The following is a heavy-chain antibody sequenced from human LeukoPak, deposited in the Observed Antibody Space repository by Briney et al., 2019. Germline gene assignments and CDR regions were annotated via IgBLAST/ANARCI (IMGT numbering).Heavy chain of an antibody. D-gene: IGHD2-21*02. V-gene: IGHV3-30*04. CDR1: GFTFSSYA. CDR3: ARGIVVVTAMGHY. Sequence: GGSLRLSCAASGFTFSSYAMHWVRQAPGKGLEGVAVISYDGSNKYYADPVKGRFTISRDNSKNTLYLQMNSLRAEDTAVYYCARGIVVVTAMGHYWGQGTLVTVSS. J-gene: IGHJ4*02. CDR2: ISYDGSNK.